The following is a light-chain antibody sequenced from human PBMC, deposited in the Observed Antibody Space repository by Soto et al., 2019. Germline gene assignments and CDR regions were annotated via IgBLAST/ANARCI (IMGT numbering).Light chain of an antibody. Sequence: QSALTQPASVSGSPGQSITISCTGTSSDVGGYNYVSWYQQHPGKAPKLMIYDVSNRPSGVSNRFSGSKSGNTASPTISGLQAEDEADYYCSSYTSSSTPCVFGGGTKLTVL. CDR3: SSYTSSSTPCV. V-gene: IGLV2-14*01. CDR1: SSDVGGYNY. CDR2: DVS. J-gene: IGLJ2*01.